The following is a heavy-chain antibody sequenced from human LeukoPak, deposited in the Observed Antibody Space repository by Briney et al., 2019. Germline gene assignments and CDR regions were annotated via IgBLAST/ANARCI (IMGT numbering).Heavy chain of an antibody. Sequence: GRSLRLSCAASGFTFSSYAMHWVRQAPGKGLQWVAVISYDGSDKYYADSVKGRFTISRDNSKNTLYLQMNSLRAEDTAVYYCARDDSAAVAAPSGYWGQGTLVTVSS. CDR3: ARDDSAAVAAPSGY. CDR2: ISYDGSDK. CDR1: GFTFSSYA. J-gene: IGHJ4*02. V-gene: IGHV3-30-3*01. D-gene: IGHD6-19*01.